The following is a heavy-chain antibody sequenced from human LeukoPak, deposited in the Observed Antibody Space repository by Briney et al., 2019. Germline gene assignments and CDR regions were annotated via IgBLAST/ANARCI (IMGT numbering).Heavy chain of an antibody. V-gene: IGHV1-58*01. CDR1: GCTFTSSA. CDR2: IVVGSGNT. Sequence: TSVKVSCKASGCTFTSSAVQWVRQARGQRLEWRGWIVVGSGNTNYAQKFQERLTITRDMSTSTAYMELSSLRSEDTAVYYCAAASAVAVGGVAFDIWGQGTMVTVSS. D-gene: IGHD6-19*01. CDR3: AAASAVAVGGVAFDI. J-gene: IGHJ3*02.